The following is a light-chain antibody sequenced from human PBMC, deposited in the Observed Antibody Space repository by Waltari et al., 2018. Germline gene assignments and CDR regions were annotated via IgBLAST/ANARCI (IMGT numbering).Light chain of an antibody. Sequence: EIVLTQSPGTLSLSPGERATLSCRASPSVSSSYLAWYQQKPGQAPRLLIYGASSRATGIPDRFSGSGSGTDFTLTISRLEPEDCAVYYCQQYGSSPTFGQGTKVEIK. CDR3: QQYGSSPT. J-gene: IGKJ1*01. CDR2: GAS. V-gene: IGKV3-20*01. CDR1: PSVSSSY.